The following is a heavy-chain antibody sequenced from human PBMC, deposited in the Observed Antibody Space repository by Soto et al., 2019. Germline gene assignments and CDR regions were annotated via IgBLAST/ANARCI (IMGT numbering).Heavy chain of an antibody. V-gene: IGHV1-69*13. CDR2: IIPIFGTA. Sequence: SVKVCWKACGVTFSSYAISWVRQSPGQGLEWMGGIIPIFGTANYAQKFQGRVTITADESTSTAYMELSSLRSEDTAVYYCARVRYYYDSSGYYYGWYFDYWGQGTLVTVSS. CDR1: GVTFSSYA. J-gene: IGHJ4*02. CDR3: ARVRYYYDSSGYYYGWYFDY. D-gene: IGHD3-22*01.